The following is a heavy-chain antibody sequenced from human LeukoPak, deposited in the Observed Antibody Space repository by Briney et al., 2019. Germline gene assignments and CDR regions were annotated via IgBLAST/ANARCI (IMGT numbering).Heavy chain of an antibody. D-gene: IGHD1-7*01. Sequence: PGGSLRLSCAASGFTFINYAMSWVRQAPGKGLEWVSGISGSGGSTYYADSVKGRFTISRDNSKDTVYLQMNSLRAEDTAIYYCAKAWRSVNYGCFDYWGQGTLVTVSS. V-gene: IGHV3-23*01. CDR2: ISGSGGST. J-gene: IGHJ4*02. CDR3: AKAWRSVNYGCFDY. CDR1: GFTFINYA.